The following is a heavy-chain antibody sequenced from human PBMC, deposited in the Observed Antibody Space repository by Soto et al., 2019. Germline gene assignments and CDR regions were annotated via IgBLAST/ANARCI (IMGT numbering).Heavy chain of an antibody. D-gene: IGHD4-17*01. CDR3: ARQDVGYGDYYYGMDV. Sequence: PSETLSLTCAVSGGSISSGGYSWSWIRQPPGKGLEWIGYIYHSGSTYYNPSLKSRVTISVDRSKNQFSLKLSSVTAADTAVYYCARQDVGYGDYYYGMDVWGQGTTVTVSS. V-gene: IGHV4-30-2*01. CDR2: IYHSGST. J-gene: IGHJ6*02. CDR1: GGSISSGGYS.